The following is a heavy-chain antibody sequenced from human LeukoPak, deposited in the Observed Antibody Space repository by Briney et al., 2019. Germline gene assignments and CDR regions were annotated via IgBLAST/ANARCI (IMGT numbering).Heavy chain of an antibody. V-gene: IGHV3-15*01. CDR3: TTPVDYYDSSGYRY. J-gene: IGHJ4*02. CDR1: GFTFSNAW. Sequence: KTGGSLRLSCAASGFTFSNAWMSWVRQAPGKGLEWVGRIKSKTDGGTTDYAAPVKGRFTISRDDSKNTLYLQMNSLKTEDTAVYYCTTPVDYYDSSGYRYWGQGTLVTVSS. D-gene: IGHD3-22*01. CDR2: IKSKTDGGTT.